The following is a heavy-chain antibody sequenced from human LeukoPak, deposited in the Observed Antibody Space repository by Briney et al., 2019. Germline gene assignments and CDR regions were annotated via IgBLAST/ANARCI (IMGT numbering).Heavy chain of an antibody. CDR3: AATYYYDGSGDY. CDR1: GFTFSTYE. D-gene: IGHD3-22*01. CDR2: ISSTGSNI. J-gene: IGHJ4*02. V-gene: IGHV3-48*03. Sequence: GRSLRLSCAASGFTFSTYEMNWVRQAPGKGLEWVSYISSTGSNIYYADSVKGRFTISRDNAKNSLYLLMNSLRTEDTAVYYCAATYYYDGSGDYWGQGTLVTVSS.